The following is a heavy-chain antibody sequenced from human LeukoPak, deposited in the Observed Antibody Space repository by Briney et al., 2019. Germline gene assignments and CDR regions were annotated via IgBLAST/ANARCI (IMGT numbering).Heavy chain of an antibody. CDR2: ISSSSSYI. CDR3: ARDVSYYDRGDY. V-gene: IGHV3-21*01. CDR1: GFTFSSYS. Sequence: GGSLRLSCAASGFTFSSYSMSCVRQALRERLWWVSSISSSSSYIYYADSVKGRFTISRDNAKNSLYLQMNSLRAEDTAVYYCARDVSYYDRGDYWGQGTLVTVSS. J-gene: IGHJ4*02. D-gene: IGHD3-22*01.